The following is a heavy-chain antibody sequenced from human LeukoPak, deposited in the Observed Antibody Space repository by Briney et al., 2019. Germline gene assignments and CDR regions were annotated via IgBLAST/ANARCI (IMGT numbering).Heavy chain of an antibody. V-gene: IGHV3-21*04. J-gene: IGHJ3*02. CDR2: ISSSSSYI. Sequence: GGSLRLSCAASGFTFSSYSMNWVRQAPGKGLEWVSSISSSSSYIYYADSVKGRFTISRDNAKNSLYLQMNSLRAEDTAVYYCAKDEAYCGGDCWNAAFDIWGQGTMVTVSS. D-gene: IGHD2-21*02. CDR3: AKDEAYCGGDCWNAAFDI. CDR1: GFTFSSYS.